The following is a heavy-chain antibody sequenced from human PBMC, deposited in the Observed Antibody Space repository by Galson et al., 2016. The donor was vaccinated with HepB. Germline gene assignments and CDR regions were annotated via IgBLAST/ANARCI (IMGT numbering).Heavy chain of an antibody. CDR1: GFTFGHYA. J-gene: IGHJ4*02. Sequence: SLRLSCATSGFTFGHYALSWFRQAPGKGLEWIGFIKSTTYGGASEYAASAKGRFSISKDDSKCTAYLQMNSLQIEDTAVYYCARGGYCSRGPCYPRIEYFDHWGQGILVTVSS. CDR3: ARGGYCSRGPCYPRIEYFDH. V-gene: IGHV3-49*03. CDR2: IKSTTYGGAS. D-gene: IGHD2-15*01.